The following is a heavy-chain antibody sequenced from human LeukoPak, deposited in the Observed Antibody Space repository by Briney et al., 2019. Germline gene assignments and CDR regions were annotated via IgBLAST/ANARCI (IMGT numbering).Heavy chain of an antibody. CDR3: ARVVVATIPYYYYGMDV. V-gene: IGHV4-39*01. Sequence: PSETLSLTCTVSGGSISSSNYFWGWIRHPPGKELEWIGSIYYSGSTYYNPSLKSRVTISVDTSKNQFSLKLNSVTAADTAVYYCARVVVATIPYYYYGMDVWGQGTTVTVSS. J-gene: IGHJ6*02. CDR1: GGSISSSNYF. D-gene: IGHD5-12*01. CDR2: IYYSGST.